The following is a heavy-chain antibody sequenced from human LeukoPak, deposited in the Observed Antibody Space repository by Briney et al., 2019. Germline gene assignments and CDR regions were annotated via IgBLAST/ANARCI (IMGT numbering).Heavy chain of an antibody. V-gene: IGHV4-38-2*01. J-gene: IGHJ5*02. D-gene: IGHD3-9*01. CDR2: IYHSGST. CDR3: ARGVVLTGSNWFDP. Sequence: PSETLSLTCAVSGYSISSGYYWGWIRQPPGKGLEWVGSIYHSGSTNYNPSLKSRVTISVDTSKNQFSLKLSSVTAADTAVYYCARGVVLTGSNWFDPWGQGTLVTVSS. CDR1: GYSISSGYY.